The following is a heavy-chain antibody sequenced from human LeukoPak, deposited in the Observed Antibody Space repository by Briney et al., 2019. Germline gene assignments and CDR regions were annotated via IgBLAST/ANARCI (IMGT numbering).Heavy chain of an antibody. V-gene: IGHV3-7*03. D-gene: IGHD1-1*01. J-gene: IGHJ6*04. Sequence: PGGSLRLSCAASGFTFSSYWMSWVRQAPGKGLEWVANIKQDGSEKYYVDSLKGRFTISRDNAKNSLYLQMNSLRAEDTAVYYCARDLDDLLYYYYGMDVWGKGTTVTVSS. CDR2: IKQDGSEK. CDR1: GFTFSSYW. CDR3: ARDLDDLLYYYYGMDV.